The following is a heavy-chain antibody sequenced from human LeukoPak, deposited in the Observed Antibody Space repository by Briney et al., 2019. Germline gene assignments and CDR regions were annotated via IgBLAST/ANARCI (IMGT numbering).Heavy chain of an antibody. CDR3: ASGDITMVY. CDR2: IYYSGST. Sequence: SETLSLTCTVSGGSISSSSYYWSWIRQPPGKGLEWIGYIYYSGSTNYNPSLKSRVTISVDTSKNQFSLKLSSVTAADTAVYYCASGDITMVYWGQGTLVTVSS. V-gene: IGHV4-61*05. D-gene: IGHD3-10*01. J-gene: IGHJ4*02. CDR1: GGSISSSSYY.